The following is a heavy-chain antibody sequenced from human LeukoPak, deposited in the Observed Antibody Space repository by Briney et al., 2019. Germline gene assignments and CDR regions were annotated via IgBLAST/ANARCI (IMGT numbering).Heavy chain of an antibody. V-gene: IGHV3-23*01. CDR3: ARDFRGSGWYYFDY. CDR2: ISGSGGST. D-gene: IGHD6-19*01. CDR1: GFTFSSYV. Sequence: GGSLRLSCAASGFTFSSYVMSWVRQAPGKGMEWVSTISGSGGSTYYADSVKGRFTISRDNSKNTLYLQMNSLRAEDTAVYYCARDFRGSGWYYFDYWGQGTLVTVSS. J-gene: IGHJ4*02.